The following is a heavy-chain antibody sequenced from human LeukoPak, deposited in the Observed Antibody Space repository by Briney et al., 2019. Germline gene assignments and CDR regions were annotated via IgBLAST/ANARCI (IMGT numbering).Heavy chain of an antibody. CDR1: GGSISSYY. CDR2: IYTSGST. J-gene: IGHJ3*02. D-gene: IGHD3-22*01. CDR3: ARGEDYYDSIRHNDAFDI. V-gene: IGHV4-4*07. Sequence: SETLSLTCTVSGGSISSYYWSWIRQPAGKGLEWIGRIYTSGSTNYNPSLKGRVTISVDRSKNQFSLKLSSVTAADTAVYYCARGEDYYDSIRHNDAFDIWGQGTMVTVSS.